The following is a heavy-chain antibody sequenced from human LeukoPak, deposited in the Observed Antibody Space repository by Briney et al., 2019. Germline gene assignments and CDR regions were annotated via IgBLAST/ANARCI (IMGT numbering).Heavy chain of an antibody. V-gene: IGHV3-30*04. D-gene: IGHD2-15*01. CDR3: ARDTVVVVAATNPGY. CDR2: ISYDGSNK. Sequence: PGGSLRLSCAASGFTFSSYAMHWVRQAPGKGLEWVAVISYDGSNKYYADSVKGRFTISRDNSKNMLYLQMNSLRAEDTAVYYCARDTVVVVAATNPGYWGQGTLVTVSS. CDR1: GFTFSSYA. J-gene: IGHJ4*02.